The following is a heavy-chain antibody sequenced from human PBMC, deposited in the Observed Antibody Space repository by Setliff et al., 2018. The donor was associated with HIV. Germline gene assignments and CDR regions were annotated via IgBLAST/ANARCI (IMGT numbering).Heavy chain of an antibody. CDR1: GFTFNSYA. CDR3: ARGGFGVVIIERLGVDY. Sequence: GGSLRLSCAASGFTFNSYAMHWVRQVPGKGLQWVSVISYDGNNKKYADSVKGRFTISRDNSKNTLYLQMNSLRAEDTAVYYCARGGFGVVIIERLGVDYWGQGTKVTVSS. D-gene: IGHD3-3*01. CDR2: ISYDGNNK. V-gene: IGHV3-30*04. J-gene: IGHJ4*02.